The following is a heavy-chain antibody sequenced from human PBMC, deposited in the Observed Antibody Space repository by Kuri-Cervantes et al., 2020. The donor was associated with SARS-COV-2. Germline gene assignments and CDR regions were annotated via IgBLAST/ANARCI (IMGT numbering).Heavy chain of an antibody. CDR2: TFYRSKWHN. CDR1: GDSVSSNSAA. D-gene: IGHD6-19*01. Sequence: SETLSLTCAISGDSVSSNSAAWSWIRLSPSRGLEWLGRTFYRSKWHNDYAVSVKGRITISTDTSKNQFSLRLNSVTPEDTAVYYCAGGSSGRDYWGQGTLVTVSS. V-gene: IGHV6-1*01. J-gene: IGHJ4*02. CDR3: AGGSSGRDY.